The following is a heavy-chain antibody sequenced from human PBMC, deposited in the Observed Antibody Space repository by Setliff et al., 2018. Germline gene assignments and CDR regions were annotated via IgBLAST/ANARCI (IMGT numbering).Heavy chain of an antibody. Sequence: SETLSLTCTVSGGSFSGYYWSWIRQPPGKGLEWIGEINHSGSTNYNPSLKSRVTISVDTSKNQFSLKLSSVTAADTAVYYCARVSEAAAAGFDYWGQGTLVTVSS. J-gene: IGHJ4*02. CDR2: INHSGST. V-gene: IGHV4-34*01. CDR1: GGSFSGYY. D-gene: IGHD6-13*01. CDR3: ARVSEAAAAGFDY.